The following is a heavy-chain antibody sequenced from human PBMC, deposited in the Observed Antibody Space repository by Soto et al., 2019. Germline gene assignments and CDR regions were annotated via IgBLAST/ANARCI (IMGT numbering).Heavy chain of an antibody. CDR3: ARCITLVRGVRSYGMDV. J-gene: IGHJ6*02. CDR1: GYSFSNYE. D-gene: IGHD3-10*01. CDR2: INAGNGNT. Sequence: ASVKVSCKASGYSFSNYEMHWVRQAPGQRLEWMGWINAGNGNTKSSQKFQGRVTITRDTSASTAYMELSSLRSEDTAVYYCARCITLVRGVRSYGMDVWGQGTTVTVSS. V-gene: IGHV1-3*01.